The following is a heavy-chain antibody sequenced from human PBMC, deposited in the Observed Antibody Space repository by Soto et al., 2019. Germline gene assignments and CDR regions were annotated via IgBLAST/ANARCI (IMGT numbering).Heavy chain of an antibody. CDR1: GFTFSSYG. V-gene: IGHV3-30*18. Sequence: PGGSLRLSCAASGFTFSSYGMHWVRQAPGKGLEWVAVISYDGSNKYYADSVKGRFTISRDNSKNTLYLQMNSLRAEDTAVYYCAKDEGDYWGQGTLVTVSS. J-gene: IGHJ4*02. CDR3: AKDEGDY. CDR2: ISYDGSNK.